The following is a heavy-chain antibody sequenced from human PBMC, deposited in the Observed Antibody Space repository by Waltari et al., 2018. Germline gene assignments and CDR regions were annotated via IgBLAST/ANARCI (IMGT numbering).Heavy chain of an antibody. Sequence: QVQLVQSGAEVKKPGASVKVSCKVSGYTLTELSMHWVRQAPGKGLEWMGGFDPEDGETIYAQKFQGRVTMTEDTSTDTAYMELSSLRSEDTAVYYCATDQTYYYGSGSYWAFDIWGQGTMVTVSS. D-gene: IGHD3-10*01. J-gene: IGHJ3*02. CDR2: FDPEDGET. CDR3: ATDQTYYYGSGSYWAFDI. V-gene: IGHV1-24*01. CDR1: GYTLTELS.